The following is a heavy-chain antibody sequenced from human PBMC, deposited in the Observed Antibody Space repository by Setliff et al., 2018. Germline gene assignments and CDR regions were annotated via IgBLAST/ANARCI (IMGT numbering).Heavy chain of an antibody. Sequence: GGSLRLSCAASGFTFTNYIIHWVRQAPGKGLEWVAVMSLDETNKYYADSVKGRFTISRDNSKNTLYLQMNSLRAEDTAVYYCAKSTARYFDLWGRGTLVTVSS. D-gene: IGHD2-2*01. J-gene: IGHJ2*01. CDR1: GFTFTNYI. CDR3: AKSTARYFDL. V-gene: IGHV3-30*18. CDR2: MSLDETNK.